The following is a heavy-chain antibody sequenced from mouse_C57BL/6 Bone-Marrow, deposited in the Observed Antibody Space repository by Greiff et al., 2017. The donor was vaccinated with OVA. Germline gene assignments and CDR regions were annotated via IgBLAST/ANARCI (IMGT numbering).Heavy chain of an antibody. J-gene: IGHJ3*01. D-gene: IGHD3-3*01. CDR2: ISNGGGST. Sequence: EVKLVESGGGLVQPGASLKLSCAASGFTFTDYYMYWVRQTPEQSLEWVAYISNGGGSTYYPDTVKGRFTLSRDNAKNTLYLQLSRLKSEDSAMYYCASGTGFDYWGQGNRVTVSA. CDR1: GFTFTDYY. CDR3: ASGTGFDY. V-gene: IGHV5-12*01.